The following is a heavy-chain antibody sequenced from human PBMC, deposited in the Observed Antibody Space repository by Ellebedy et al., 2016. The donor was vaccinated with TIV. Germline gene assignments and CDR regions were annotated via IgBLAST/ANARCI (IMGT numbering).Heavy chain of an antibody. Sequence: SETLSLTXAVSGGSISPYYWSWIRQPPGKGLEWIGYIYYRGNTHYNPSLKSRVTISVDTSKNQFSLKLSSVTAADTAVYYCARHSDRWLQNGYEAFDMWGQGTMVTVSS. CDR3: ARHSDRWLQNGYEAFDM. D-gene: IGHD5-24*01. J-gene: IGHJ3*02. CDR2: IYYRGNT. V-gene: IGHV4-59*08. CDR1: GGSISPYY.